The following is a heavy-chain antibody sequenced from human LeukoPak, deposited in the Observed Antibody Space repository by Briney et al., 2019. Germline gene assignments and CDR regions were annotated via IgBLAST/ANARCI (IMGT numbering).Heavy chain of an antibody. V-gene: IGHV3-30-3*01. CDR1: GFTFSNYA. D-gene: IGHD3-10*01. CDR3: AKDYRRSRSGFDY. CDR2: IAYDGSNK. Sequence: PGGSLRLSCAASGFTFSNYAMHWVRQAPGKGLEWVALIAYDGSNKYYADSVKGRFTISRDNSKNTLYLQMNSLRAEDTAVYYCAKDYRRSRSGFDYWGQGTLVTVSS. J-gene: IGHJ4*02.